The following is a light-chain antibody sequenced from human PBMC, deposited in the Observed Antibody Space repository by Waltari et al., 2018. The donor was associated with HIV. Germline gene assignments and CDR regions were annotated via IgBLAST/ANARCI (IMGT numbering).Light chain of an antibody. Sequence: QSVLTQPPSASGTPGQRVTISCSGTTSNVGSNFVSWYQQLPGTATKCLTYRVNRRPSGVPDRFPGSNSGASASLAISGLRSEDEGDYYCATWDGSLGGAYVFGAGTKVSVL. CDR2: RVN. CDR1: TSNVGSNF. J-gene: IGLJ1*01. V-gene: IGLV1-47*01. CDR3: ATWDGSLGGAYV.